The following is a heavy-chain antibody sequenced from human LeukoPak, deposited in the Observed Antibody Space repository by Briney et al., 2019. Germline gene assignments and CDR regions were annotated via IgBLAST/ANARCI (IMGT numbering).Heavy chain of an antibody. Sequence: GGSLRLPCAASGFTFGSYAMSWVRQAPGKGLEWVSAISGSGGSTYYADSVKGRFTISRDNSKNTLYLQMNSLRAEDTAVYYCAKDAAYSSSWSNWFDPWGQGTLVTVSS. V-gene: IGHV3-23*01. J-gene: IGHJ5*02. CDR3: AKDAAYSSSWSNWFDP. CDR1: GFTFGSYA. D-gene: IGHD6-13*01. CDR2: ISGSGGST.